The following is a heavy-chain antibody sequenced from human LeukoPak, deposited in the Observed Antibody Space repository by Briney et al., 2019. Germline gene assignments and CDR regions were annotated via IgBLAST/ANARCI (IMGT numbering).Heavy chain of an antibody. Sequence: SETLSLTCTVSGGSISSYYWSWIRQPAGKGLEWIGRIYTSGSTNYNPFLKSRVTMSVDTSKNQFSLKLSSVTAADTAVYYCARGGSYYDSSGYYYFDYWGQGTLVTVSS. CDR2: IYTSGST. D-gene: IGHD3-22*01. V-gene: IGHV4-4*07. CDR1: GGSISSYY. CDR3: ARGGSYYDSSGYYYFDY. J-gene: IGHJ4*02.